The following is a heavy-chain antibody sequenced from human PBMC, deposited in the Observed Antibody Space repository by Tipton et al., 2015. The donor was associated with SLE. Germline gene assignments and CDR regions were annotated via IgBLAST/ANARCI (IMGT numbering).Heavy chain of an antibody. CDR1: GFTFSSKD. Sequence: SLRLSCAASGFTFSSKDMNWVRQAPGKGLEWVSRITGSGGTDYADSVKGRFTISRDNSKNTLYLQMNSLRAEDTAVYFCAKDSTGWGSFDYWAQGTLVTVSS. CDR3: AKDSTGWGSFDY. CDR2: ITGSGGT. D-gene: IGHD7-27*01. J-gene: IGHJ4*01. V-gene: IGHV3-23*01.